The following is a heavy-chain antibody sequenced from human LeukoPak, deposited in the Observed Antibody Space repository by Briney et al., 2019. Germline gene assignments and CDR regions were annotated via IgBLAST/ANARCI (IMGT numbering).Heavy chain of an antibody. V-gene: IGHV3-30*18. J-gene: IGHJ4*02. D-gene: IGHD6-6*01. Sequence: GGSLRLSCAASGFTFSSYGMHWVRQAPGKGLEWVAVISYDGSNKYYADSVKGRFTISRDNSKNTLYLQMNSLRAEDTAVYYCAKAVGSSSSMALDNWGQGTLVTVSS. CDR1: GFTFSSYG. CDR3: AKAVGSSSSMALDN. CDR2: ISYDGSNK.